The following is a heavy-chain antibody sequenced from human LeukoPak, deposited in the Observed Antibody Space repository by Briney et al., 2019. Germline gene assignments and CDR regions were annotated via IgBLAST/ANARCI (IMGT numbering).Heavy chain of an antibody. Sequence: PSETLSLTCTVSSGSISSYYWTWIRQPPGKGLQWIGRIYTSGSTNYNPSLKSRVTMSIDTSKNQFSLKLSSVTAADTAVYYCARAYSSSWYNFDYWGQGTLVTVSS. CDR3: ARAYSSSWYNFDY. V-gene: IGHV4-4*07. CDR2: IYTSGST. D-gene: IGHD6-13*01. J-gene: IGHJ4*02. CDR1: SGSISSYY.